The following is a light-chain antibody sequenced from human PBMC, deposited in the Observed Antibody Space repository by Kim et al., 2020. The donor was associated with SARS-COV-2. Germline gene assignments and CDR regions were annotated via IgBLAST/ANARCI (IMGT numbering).Light chain of an antibody. J-gene: IGKJ1*01. CDR3: QQTYSTAWT. CDR1: QNIRIY. V-gene: IGKV1-39*01. CDR2: GAS. Sequence: DIQMTQSPSSLSASVGDRVTITCQASQNIRIYLNWYQQKLGRAPKLLIYGASTLQSGVPSRFSGSASGTDFTLTISSLQPEDFATYYCQQTYSTAWTFGQGTKVDIK.